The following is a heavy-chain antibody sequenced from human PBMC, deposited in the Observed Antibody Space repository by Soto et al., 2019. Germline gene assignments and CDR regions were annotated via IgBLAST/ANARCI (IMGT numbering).Heavy chain of an antibody. J-gene: IGHJ4*02. CDR3: ARANSGYGD. CDR1: GYTFSSYA. CDR2: INGGNGNT. Sequence: QVQLVQSGAEEKKPGASVKVSCRACGYTFSSYAIHWVRQAPGQRLEWMGWINGGNGNTKYSQRFQGRVTITRDTSASTAFMELSSLRSEDTAVYYCARANSGYGDWGQGTLVTVSS. V-gene: IGHV1-3*05. D-gene: IGHD5-12*01.